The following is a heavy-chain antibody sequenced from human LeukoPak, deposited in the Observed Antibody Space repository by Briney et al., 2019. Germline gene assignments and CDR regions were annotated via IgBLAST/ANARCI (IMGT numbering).Heavy chain of an antibody. CDR2: ISGSGGST. J-gene: IGHJ4*02. CDR3: ARGQKGYYYDSSGPLYYFDY. D-gene: IGHD3-22*01. Sequence: GGSLRLSCAASGFTFSSYAMSWVRHAPGKGLEWVSAISGSGGSTYYADSVKGRFTISRDNSKNTLYLQMNSLRAEDTAVYYCARGQKGYYYDSSGPLYYFDYWGQGTLVTVSS. CDR1: GFTFSSYA. V-gene: IGHV3-23*01.